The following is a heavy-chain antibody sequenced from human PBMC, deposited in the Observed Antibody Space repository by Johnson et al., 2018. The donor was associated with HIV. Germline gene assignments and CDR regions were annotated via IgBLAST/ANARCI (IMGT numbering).Heavy chain of an antibody. CDR2: ITEDGSEI. J-gene: IGHJ3*02. Sequence: EVQLVESGGGLVKPGGSLRLSCAASGFTFSDYYMSWVRQAPGKGLAWVANITEDGSEIYYADSCKGRFTISRDNSKNTMYLQMNSRRVEDTAVYFCARDPAGHRDDAFDIWGQGTMVTVSS. CDR3: ARDPAGHRDDAFDI. CDR1: GFTFSDYY. V-gene: IGHV3-7*01.